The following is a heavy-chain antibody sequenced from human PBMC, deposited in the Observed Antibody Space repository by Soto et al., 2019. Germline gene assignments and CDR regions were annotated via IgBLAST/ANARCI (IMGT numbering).Heavy chain of an antibody. Sequence: PGEALKISFQSSGNDDFDLYWIAWVGQTSGRGLEWMGIIYPGDSEIRFSPSFQGQVTLSADKSTSTAYLQWNSLKASDTAIYYCVGSDNGGWYIFDSWAQGIPVTVS. D-gene: IGHD6-19*01. V-gene: IGHV5-51*01. CDR3: VGSDNGGWYIFDS. CDR1: GNDDFDLYW. J-gene: IGHJ4*02. CDR2: IYPGDSEI.